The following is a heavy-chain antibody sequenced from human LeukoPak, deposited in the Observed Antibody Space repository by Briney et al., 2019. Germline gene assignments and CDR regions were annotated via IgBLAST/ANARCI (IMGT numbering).Heavy chain of an antibody. D-gene: IGHD6-6*01. Sequence: PSETLSLTCTVSGGSISSYYWSWIRQPPGKGLEWIGYIYYSGSTNYNPSLKSRVTMSVDTSKNQFSLKLSSVTAADTAVYYCATSIAARGGFDYWGQGTLVTVSS. CDR2: IYYSGST. CDR1: GGSISSYY. J-gene: IGHJ4*02. CDR3: ATSIAARGGFDY. V-gene: IGHV4-59*12.